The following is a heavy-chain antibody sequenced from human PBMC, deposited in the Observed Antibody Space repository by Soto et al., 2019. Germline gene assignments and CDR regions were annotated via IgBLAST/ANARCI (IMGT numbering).Heavy chain of an antibody. D-gene: IGHD6-6*01. CDR2: MYYTGNK. CDR3: ARRSSSSLGSLFDP. V-gene: IGHV4-39*01. J-gene: IGHJ5*02. Sequence: SETLSLTCTVSGGSISSSTYYWDWIRQPPGKGLEWIGAMYYTGNKNYNPSLESRVTMSVDTSKNQFSLKLSSVTPTDTAVYYCARRSSSSLGSLFDPWGRESWSPSPQ. CDR1: GGSISSSTYY.